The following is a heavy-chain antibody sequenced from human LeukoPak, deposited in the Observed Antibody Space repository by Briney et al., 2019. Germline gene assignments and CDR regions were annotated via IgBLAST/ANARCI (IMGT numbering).Heavy chain of an antibody. Sequence: GGSLRLSCVASGFSFNIFGMHWVRQTPGKGLEWVAFIRSDGSQKDYAQSVRGRFTISRDNSENTLYLQMNSLSGDDTAVYYCAKDRSGVGPTAADSWGQGTLVAVSS. CDR1: GFSFNIFG. D-gene: IGHD1-26*01. CDR2: IRSDGSQK. J-gene: IGHJ4*02. CDR3: AKDRSGVGPTAADS. V-gene: IGHV3-30*02.